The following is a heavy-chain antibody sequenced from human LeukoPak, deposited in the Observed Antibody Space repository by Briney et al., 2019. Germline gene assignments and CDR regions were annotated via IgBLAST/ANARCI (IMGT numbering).Heavy chain of an antibody. CDR1: GFIFSNYG. CDR3: ARAYSSSSEANFDY. V-gene: IGHV3-33*01. J-gene: IGHJ4*02. D-gene: IGHD6-6*01. CDR2: IWYDGSRI. Sequence: GGSLRLFCAASGFIFSNYGMHWVRQAPGKGLDWVAVIWYDGSRIYYADSVKGRFTISRDNSKNTLYLQMNSLRAEDTAVYYCARAYSSSSEANFDYWGQGTLVTVSS.